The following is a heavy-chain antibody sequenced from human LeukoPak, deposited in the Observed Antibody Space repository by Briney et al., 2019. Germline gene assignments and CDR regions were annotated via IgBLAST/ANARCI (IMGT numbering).Heavy chain of an antibody. Sequence: ASVKVSCKASGYTFTRYYMHWVRQAPGQGLEWMGIINPSGGSTSFAQNFQGRVTMTRDTSTSTVYMELSSLRSEDTAVYYCAREAAYSSGWRYFDYWGQGTLVTVSS. CDR3: AREAAYSSGWRYFDY. CDR1: GYTFTRYY. V-gene: IGHV1-46*01. D-gene: IGHD6-19*01. J-gene: IGHJ4*02. CDR2: INPSGGST.